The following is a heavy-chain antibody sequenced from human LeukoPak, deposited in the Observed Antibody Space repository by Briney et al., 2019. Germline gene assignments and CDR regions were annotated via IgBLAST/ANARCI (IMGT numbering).Heavy chain of an antibody. V-gene: IGHV3-23*01. J-gene: IGHJ4*02. D-gene: IGHD4-17*01. CDR2: ISDGGWT. CDR3: AKECDYGNTSHMPCY. Sequence: TGGSLRLSCAASALPPSKYAMSWVRQAPGKGLEWVSSISDGGWTAYTDSVKGRFFISRETATNTLYLQMNSLRVEDTAVYYCAKECDYGNTSHMPCYWGQGTLVTVSS. CDR1: ALPPSKYA.